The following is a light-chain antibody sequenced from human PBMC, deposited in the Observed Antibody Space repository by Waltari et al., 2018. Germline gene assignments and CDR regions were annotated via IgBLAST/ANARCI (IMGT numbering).Light chain of an antibody. Sequence: DIVMTQSPDSLAVSLGERPTINCKSSQTVLDSSNNRNYLAWYQQKPGQPPKLLIYWASSRESGVPDRFSGSGSGTDFTLTITSLQAEDVAVYYCQQYYSPPPLFTFGPGTKVDIK. CDR1: QTVLDSSNNRNY. J-gene: IGKJ3*01. CDR3: QQYYSPPPLFT. V-gene: IGKV4-1*01. CDR2: WAS.